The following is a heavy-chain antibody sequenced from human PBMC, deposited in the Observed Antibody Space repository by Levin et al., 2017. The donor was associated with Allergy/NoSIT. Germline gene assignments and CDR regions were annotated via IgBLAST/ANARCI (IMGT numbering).Heavy chain of an antibody. J-gene: IGHJ4*02. D-gene: IGHD6-13*01. V-gene: IGHV3-20*04. CDR3: GRLGKYSSSWYGGGFDY. CDR2: MNWNGDST. Sequence: PGGSLRLSCAASGFTFDDYGMSWVRQVPGKGLEWVSGMNWNGDSTGYADSVKGRFTISRDNATNSLHLQMNSLRAEDTALYYCGRLGKYSSSWYGGGFDYWGQGTQVTVSS. CDR1: GFTFDDYG.